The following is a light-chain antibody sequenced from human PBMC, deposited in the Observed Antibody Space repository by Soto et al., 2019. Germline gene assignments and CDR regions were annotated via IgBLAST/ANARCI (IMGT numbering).Light chain of an antibody. Sequence: DIQMTQSPPSLSASVGVRVTITCRASQYISNYLNWYLQKPGKAPKLLXYAASNLQSGVPSRFSGSGSGTDFTLTISSLQPEDFATYFCQQSYSTPPWTFGQGTKVDIK. CDR1: QYISNY. J-gene: IGKJ1*01. V-gene: IGKV1-39*01. CDR3: QQSYSTPPWT. CDR2: AAS.